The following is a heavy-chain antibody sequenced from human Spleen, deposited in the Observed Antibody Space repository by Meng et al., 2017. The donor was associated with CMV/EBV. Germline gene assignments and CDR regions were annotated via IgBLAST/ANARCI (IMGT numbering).Heavy chain of an antibody. D-gene: IGHD2-15*01. CDR1: GVTFSNYG. CDR2: IWFDGSNK. V-gene: IGHV3-33*06. CDR3: AKAPTPHCSGGSCHLEY. J-gene: IGHJ4*02. Sequence: GVTFSNYGMHWVRQAPGKGLEWVAVIWFDGSNKYYADSVKGRFTISRDNSKNTLYLQVNSLRAEDTAVYYCAKAPTPHCSGGSCHLEYWGQGTLVTVSS.